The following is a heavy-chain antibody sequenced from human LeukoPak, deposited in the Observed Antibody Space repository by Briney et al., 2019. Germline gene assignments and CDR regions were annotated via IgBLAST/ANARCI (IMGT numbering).Heavy chain of an antibody. Sequence: QAGGSLRLSCAASGFTLSSYAMTWVRQAPGKGLEWVGFIRSKAYGGTTEYAASVKGRFTISRDDSKSIAYLQMNSLKTEDTAVYYCTRVGRSSGWSAYYYYYGMDVWGQGTTVTVSS. J-gene: IGHJ6*02. CDR2: IRSKAYGGTT. CDR3: TRVGRSSGWSAYYYYYGMDV. D-gene: IGHD6-19*01. V-gene: IGHV3-49*04. CDR1: GFTLSSYA.